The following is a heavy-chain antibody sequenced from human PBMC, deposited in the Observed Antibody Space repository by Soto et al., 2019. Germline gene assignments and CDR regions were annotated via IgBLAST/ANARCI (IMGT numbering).Heavy chain of an antibody. V-gene: IGHV6-1*01. CDR2: TYYRSKWYN. Sequence: PSQTLSLTCAISGDSVSSNSAAWNWIRQSPSRVLEWLGRTYYRSKWYNDYAVSVKSRITINPDTSNNQFSLQLNSVTPEDTAVYYWVRRSAGHPTKHWRPAYYDNGMDFCGQRTTGTVAS. J-gene: IGHJ6*02. CDR1: GDSVSSNSAA. D-gene: IGHD3-3*01. CDR3: VRRSAGHPTKHWRPAYYDNGMDF.